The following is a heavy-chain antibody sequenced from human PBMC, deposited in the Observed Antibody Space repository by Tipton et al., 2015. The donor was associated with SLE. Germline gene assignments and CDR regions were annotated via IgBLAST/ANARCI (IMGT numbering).Heavy chain of an antibody. Sequence: SLRLSCTASGFTFGIYGMTWVRQAPGKGLEWVSTISSSSNFLYYADSTEGRFTISRDNAKNSLFLQMSSLRAEDTAAYYCARVLRDDYFDYWGQGTLVTVSS. CDR2: ISSSSNFL. CDR1: GFTFGIYG. D-gene: IGHD2-8*01. J-gene: IGHJ4*02. V-gene: IGHV3-21*03. CDR3: ARVLRDDYFDY.